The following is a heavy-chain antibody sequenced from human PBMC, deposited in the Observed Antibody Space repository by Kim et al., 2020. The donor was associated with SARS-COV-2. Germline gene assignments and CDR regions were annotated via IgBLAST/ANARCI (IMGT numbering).Heavy chain of an antibody. Sequence: GGSLRLSCAASGFTFNNYAMNWVRQAPGKGLQWVSSISSSGGSTYYADSVKGRFTISRDNSKNTLYLQMHSLRVEDTAVYYCAKRGDQLWFEYWGQGTLVTVSS. D-gene: IGHD5-18*01. J-gene: IGHJ4*02. CDR3: AKRGDQLWFEY. CDR2: ISSSGGST. V-gene: IGHV3-23*01. CDR1: GFTFNNYA.